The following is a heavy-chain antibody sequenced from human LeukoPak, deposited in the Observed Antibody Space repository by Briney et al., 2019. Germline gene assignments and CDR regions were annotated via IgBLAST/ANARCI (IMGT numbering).Heavy chain of an antibody. Sequence: ASVKVSCKASGYTFTSYGISWVRQAPGQGLEWMGWISAYNGNTNYAQKLQGRVTMTKDTSTSTAYMELRSLRSDDTAVYYCARDYYDSSGYTLFDYWGQGTLVTVSS. D-gene: IGHD3-22*01. CDR1: GYTFTSYG. CDR3: ARDYYDSSGYTLFDY. CDR2: ISAYNGNT. V-gene: IGHV1-18*01. J-gene: IGHJ4*02.